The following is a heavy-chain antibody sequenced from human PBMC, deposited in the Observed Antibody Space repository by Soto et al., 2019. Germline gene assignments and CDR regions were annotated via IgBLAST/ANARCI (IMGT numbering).Heavy chain of an antibody. Sequence: QLQLQESGSGLVKPSQTLSLTCAVSGGSISSGGYSWSWIRQPPGKGLEWIGYIYHSGSTYYNPSLKSRVTISVDRSKNQFSLKLSSVTAADTAVYYCARDATVTPAQYGMDVWGQGTTVTVSS. CDR1: GGSISSGGYS. CDR3: ARDATVTPAQYGMDV. J-gene: IGHJ6*02. CDR2: IYHSGST. D-gene: IGHD4-4*01. V-gene: IGHV4-30-2*01.